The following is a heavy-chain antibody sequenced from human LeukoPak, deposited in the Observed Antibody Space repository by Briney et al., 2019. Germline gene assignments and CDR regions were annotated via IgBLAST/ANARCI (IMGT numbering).Heavy chain of an antibody. J-gene: IGHJ5*02. V-gene: IGHV4-30-2*02. CDR3: ARSAYSSSWYRSDWFDP. D-gene: IGHD6-13*01. Sequence: SETLSLTCAVSGGSISSGGYSWSWIRQPPGTGLEWIGYIYHSGSTYYNPSLKSRVTISVDRSKNQFSLKLSSVTAADTAVYYCARSAYSSSWYRSDWFDPWGQGTLVTVSS. CDR1: GGSISSGGYS. CDR2: IYHSGST.